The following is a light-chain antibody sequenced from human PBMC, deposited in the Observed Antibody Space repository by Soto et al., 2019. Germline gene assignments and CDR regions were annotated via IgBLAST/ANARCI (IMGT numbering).Light chain of an antibody. CDR2: GTS. V-gene: IGKV3-15*01. CDR1: QGVSSN. J-gene: IGKJ1*01. CDR3: QHYNNWPRT. Sequence: EVVMTQSPATLSVSPGERATLSCRASQGVSSNLAWYQQKPGQAPRLLIYGTSTRATGIPARFSGSGSGTEFPLTISSLQSEDFAVYYCQHYNNWPRTFGQGTKVEIK.